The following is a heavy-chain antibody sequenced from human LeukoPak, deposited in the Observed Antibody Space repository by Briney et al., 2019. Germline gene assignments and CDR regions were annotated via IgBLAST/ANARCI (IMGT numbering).Heavy chain of an antibody. J-gene: IGHJ4*02. CDR1: GYTFTGYY. V-gene: IGHV1-2*02. D-gene: IGHD5-12*01. CDR2: INPNSGGT. CDR3: ARDLYYSGYAYQTSSDY. Sequence: ASVKVSCKASGYTFTGYYMHWVRQAPGQGLEWMGWINPNSGGTNYAQKFQGRVTMTRDTSISTAYMEPSRLRSDDTAVYYCARDLYYSGYAYQTSSDYWGQGTLVTVSS.